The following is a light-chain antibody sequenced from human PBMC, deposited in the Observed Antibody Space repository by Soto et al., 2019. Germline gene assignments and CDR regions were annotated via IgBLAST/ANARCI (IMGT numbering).Light chain of an antibody. J-gene: IGLJ1*01. V-gene: IGLV1-44*01. CDR2: STS. Sequence: QSVLTQPPSASGTPGQIVAISCSGSSSNIGSNTVTWYQQLPGTAPKLLIYSTSQRSSGVPGRFSGSKSGASASLSISGLRSEDGADYYFAAWDDRLDVYVFGTGTKVTVL. CDR3: AAWDDRLDVYV. CDR1: SSNIGSNT.